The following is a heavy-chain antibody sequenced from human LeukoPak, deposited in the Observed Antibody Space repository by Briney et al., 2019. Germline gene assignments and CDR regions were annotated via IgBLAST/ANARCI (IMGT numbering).Heavy chain of an antibody. D-gene: IGHD3-22*01. Sequence: SETLSLTCTVSGGSISSYYWSWIRQPPGKGLEWIGYIYYSGSTNYNPSLKSRVTISVDTSKNQFSLKLSSVTAADTAVYYCATKAPNYYDSSGSTGAFDIWGQGTMVTVSS. CDR2: IYYSGST. V-gene: IGHV4-59*01. CDR3: ATKAPNYYDSSGSTGAFDI. J-gene: IGHJ3*02. CDR1: GGSISSYY.